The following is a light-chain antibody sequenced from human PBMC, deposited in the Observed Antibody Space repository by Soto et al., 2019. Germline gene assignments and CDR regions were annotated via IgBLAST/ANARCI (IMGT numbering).Light chain of an antibody. J-gene: IGKJ1*01. CDR2: SAS. Sequence: EFVLTRSPGTLSLSPGERATLSCRASQNLGTLYLAWFQQKSGQAPRLLIYSASRRATGIPDRFTGSGSGTDFTLTINRVEPEDFAVYFCQQYAGSPRTFGQGTKVDIK. CDR3: QQYAGSPRT. V-gene: IGKV3-20*01. CDR1: QNLGTLY.